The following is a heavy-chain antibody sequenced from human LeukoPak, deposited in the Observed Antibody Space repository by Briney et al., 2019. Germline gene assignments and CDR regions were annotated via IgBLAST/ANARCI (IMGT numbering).Heavy chain of an antibody. Sequence: SETLSLTCTVSGGSISSYYLSWIRQPAGKGLEWIGRIYTSGSTNYNPSLKSRVTMSVDTSKNQFSLTLSSVTAADTAVYYCASSFRPLYCGGDCYSGSLDYWGQGTLVTVSS. V-gene: IGHV4-4*07. CDR1: GGSISSYY. CDR3: ASSFRPLYCGGDCYSGSLDY. J-gene: IGHJ4*02. CDR2: IYTSGST. D-gene: IGHD2-21*02.